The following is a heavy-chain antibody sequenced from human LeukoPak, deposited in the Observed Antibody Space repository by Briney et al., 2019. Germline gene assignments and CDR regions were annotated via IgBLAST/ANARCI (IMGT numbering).Heavy chain of an antibody. CDR2: ISWNSGSI. D-gene: IGHD3-9*01. Sequence: GGSLRLSCAASGFTFDDYAMHWVRQAPGKGLEWVSGISWNSGSIGYADSVKGRFTISRDNAKNSLYLQMNSLRAEDTALYYYAKARGDILTGSSYFDYWGRGTLVTVSS. V-gene: IGHV3-9*01. CDR3: AKARGDILTGSSYFDY. CDR1: GFTFDDYA. J-gene: IGHJ4*02.